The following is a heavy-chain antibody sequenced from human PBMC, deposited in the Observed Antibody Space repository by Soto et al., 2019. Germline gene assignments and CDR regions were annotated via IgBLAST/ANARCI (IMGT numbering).Heavy chain of an antibody. CDR2: IYYSGST. Sequence: QVQLQESGPGLVKPSQTLSLTCTVSGGSISSGGYYWSWIRQHPGKGLEWIGYIYYSGSTYYNSSLKSRVIXTXXTSKNQFSLKLSPVTAADTAVYYCARDPTGYYSDYWGQGILVTVSS. J-gene: IGHJ4*02. D-gene: IGHD3-9*01. CDR1: GGSISSGGYY. CDR3: ARDPTGYYSDY. V-gene: IGHV4-31*03.